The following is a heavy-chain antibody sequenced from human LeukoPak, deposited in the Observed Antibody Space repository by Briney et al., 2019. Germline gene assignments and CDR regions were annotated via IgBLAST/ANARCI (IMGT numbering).Heavy chain of an antibody. D-gene: IGHD1-26*01. CDR2: RSIYNGNT. CDR3: ARLIVGATGGRRADY. CDR1: GYDFINYG. V-gene: IGHV1-18*01. J-gene: IGHJ4*02. Sequence: ASVKVSCKASGYDFINYGISWVRQAPGQGLEWMGWRSIYNGNTDYKLQGRVTMTTDTSTSTAYMEVRSLRSDDTAVYYCARLIVGATGGRRADYWGQGTLVTVSS.